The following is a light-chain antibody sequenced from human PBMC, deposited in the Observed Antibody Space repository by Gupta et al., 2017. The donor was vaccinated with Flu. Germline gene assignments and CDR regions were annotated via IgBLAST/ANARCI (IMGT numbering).Light chain of an antibody. J-gene: IGKJ1*01. V-gene: IGKV1-39*01. CDR2: AAS. Sequence: DIQMTQSPSSLSASVGDRVTITCRASQSISSYLNWYQQKPGKAPKLLIYAASSLQSGVPSRFSGSGSGTDFTLTISSLQPEDFATYYCQQSDSTLATFGQGTKVKIK. CDR3: QQSDSTLAT. CDR1: QSISSY.